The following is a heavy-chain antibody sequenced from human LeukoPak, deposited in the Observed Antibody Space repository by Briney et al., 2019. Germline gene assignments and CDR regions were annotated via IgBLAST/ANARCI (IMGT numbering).Heavy chain of an antibody. CDR3: ARDGGHYDFWSGYLYFDY. CDR1: GFTFSSYW. D-gene: IGHD3-3*01. J-gene: IGHJ4*02. V-gene: IGHV3-7*01. Sequence: PGGSLRLSCAASGFTFSSYWMSWVRQAPGKGLEWVANIKQDGSEKYYVGSVKGRFTISRDNAKNSLYLQMNSLRAEDTAVYYCARDGGHYDFWSGYLYFDYWGQGTLVTVSS. CDR2: IKQDGSEK.